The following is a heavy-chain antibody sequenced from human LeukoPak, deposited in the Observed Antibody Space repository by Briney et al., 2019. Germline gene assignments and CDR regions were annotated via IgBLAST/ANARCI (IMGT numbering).Heavy chain of an antibody. CDR2: FSGRGDMT. V-gene: IGHV3-23*01. J-gene: IGHJ4*02. CDR1: GFTFTNYA. CDR3: AKGMTATTSTFDF. Sequence: GGSLRLSCAASGFTFTNYAMNWLRQAPGQGLEWVSTFSGRGDMTYYADSVKGRFTSSRDVSRSTLFLQMNSLRGEDTAVYYCAKGMTATTSTFDFWGQGTLVTVSS. D-gene: IGHD2-21*02.